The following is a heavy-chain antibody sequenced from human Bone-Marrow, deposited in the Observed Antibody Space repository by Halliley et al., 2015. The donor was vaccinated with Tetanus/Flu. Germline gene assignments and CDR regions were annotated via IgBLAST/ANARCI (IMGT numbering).Heavy chain of an antibody. D-gene: IGHD6-25*01. CDR2: TYYRSKWYN. CDR3: AREVGIVASGVHFYYGLAV. V-gene: IGHV6-1*01. Sequence: GLVKPSQTLSLTCTISGDSVSRNSDAWNWIRQSPSRGLEWLGRTYYRSKWYNDYAVSVRSRITINADISKNQFSLQLKSVNSEDTAVYYCAREVGIVASGVHFYYGLAVWGQGTTVTVSS. CDR1: GDSVSRNSDA. J-gene: IGHJ6*02.